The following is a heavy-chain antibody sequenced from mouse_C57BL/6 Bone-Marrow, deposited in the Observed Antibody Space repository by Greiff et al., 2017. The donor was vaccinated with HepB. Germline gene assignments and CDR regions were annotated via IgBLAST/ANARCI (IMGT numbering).Heavy chain of an antibody. CDR2: IDPSDSYT. J-gene: IGHJ2*01. D-gene: IGHD1-1*01. CDR1: GYTFTSYW. Sequence: QVQLQQPGAELVMPGASVKLSCKASGYTFTSYWMHWVKQRPGQGLEWIGAIDPSDSYTNYNQKFKGKSTLTVDKSSSTAYMQLSSLTSEDSAVYYGAREGYYGSSPYYFDYWGQGTTLTVSS. V-gene: IGHV1-69*01. CDR3: AREGYYGSSPYYFDY.